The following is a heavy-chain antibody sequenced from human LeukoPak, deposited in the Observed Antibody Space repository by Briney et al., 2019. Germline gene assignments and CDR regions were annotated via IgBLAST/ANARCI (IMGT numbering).Heavy chain of an antibody. Sequence: GGSLRLSCAASGFSLSGYWMSWVRQAPGKGLEWVARLHADGNEKYYVDSVKGRFTISRDNAKNSLYLQKNSLRVEDTAVYYCARGGYSFDYLGQGTLVTVSS. CDR1: GFSLSGYW. CDR3: ARGGYSFDY. D-gene: IGHD5-12*01. V-gene: IGHV3-7*01. CDR2: LHADGNEK. J-gene: IGHJ4*02.